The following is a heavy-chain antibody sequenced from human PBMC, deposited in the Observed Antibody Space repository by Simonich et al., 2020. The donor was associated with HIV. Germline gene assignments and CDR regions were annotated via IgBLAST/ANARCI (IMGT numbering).Heavy chain of an antibody. CDR2: INQSERT. Sequence: QVQLQQWGAGLLKPSETLSLTCAGYVGYFSGYSWSWIHQPPGKGLERIGEINQSERTNYNPSLKSRVSISADTSKKQFSLKLSSVTAADTAVYYCARIGPDYYRGYYYMDVWGKGTTVTVSS. CDR3: ARIGPDYYRGYYYMDV. CDR1: VGYFSGYS. D-gene: IGHD3-10*01. J-gene: IGHJ6*03. V-gene: IGHV4-34*01.